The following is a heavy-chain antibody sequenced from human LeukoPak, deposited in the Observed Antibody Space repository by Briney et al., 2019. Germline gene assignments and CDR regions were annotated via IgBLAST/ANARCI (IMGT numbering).Heavy chain of an antibody. CDR1: GFTFDDYG. D-gene: IGHD2-15*01. CDR3: ARGPLGVVVVALGFFDY. CDR2: INWNGGST. J-gene: IGHJ4*02. Sequence: GGSLRLSCAASGFTFDDYGMSWVRQAPGKGLEWVSGINWNGGSTGYADSVKGRFTISRDNAKNSLCLQMNSLRAEDTALYYCARGPLGVVVVALGFFDYWGQGTLVTVSS. V-gene: IGHV3-20*04.